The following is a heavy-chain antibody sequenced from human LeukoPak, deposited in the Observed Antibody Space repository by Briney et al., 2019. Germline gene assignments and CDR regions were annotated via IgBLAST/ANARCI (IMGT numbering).Heavy chain of an antibody. D-gene: IGHD6-19*01. Sequence: GGSLRLSCAASGFTFSSYAMSWVRQAPGKGLEWVSAISGSGGSTYYADSVKGRFTISRDNSKNTLYLQMNSLRAEDTAVYYCAKDLLGSSGWYYYYGMDVWGQGTTVAVSS. V-gene: IGHV3-23*01. J-gene: IGHJ6*02. CDR1: GFTFSSYA. CDR3: AKDLLGSSGWYYYYGMDV. CDR2: ISGSGGST.